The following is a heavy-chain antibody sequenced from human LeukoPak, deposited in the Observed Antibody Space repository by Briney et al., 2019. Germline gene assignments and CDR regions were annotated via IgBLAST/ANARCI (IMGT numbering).Heavy chain of an antibody. J-gene: IGHJ6*02. D-gene: IGHD3-9*01. Sequence: SETLSLTCTVSGGSISSGGYYWSWIRQHPGKGLEWIGYIYYSGSTYYNPSLKSRVTISVDTSKNQFSLKLSSVTAADTAVYYCARTPDPQDHPRYYPHYYGMDVWGQGTTVTVSS. V-gene: IGHV4-31*03. CDR1: GGSISSGGYY. CDR2: IYYSGST. CDR3: ARTPDPQDHPRYYPHYYGMDV.